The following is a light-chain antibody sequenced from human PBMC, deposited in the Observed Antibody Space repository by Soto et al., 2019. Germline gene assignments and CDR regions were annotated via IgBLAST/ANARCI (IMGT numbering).Light chain of an antibody. CDR2: DAS. J-gene: IGKJ1*01. V-gene: IGKV1-5*01. CDR1: QSINKF. CDR3: QQYNSYSVT. Sequence: IQMTQSPSILSASVGDRVTITFWASQSINKFLGWCQQKPGKAPKNLIYDASSLESGVPSRFSGSGSGTEFTLTISSLQPDDFATYYCQQYNSYSVTFGQGTKVDIK.